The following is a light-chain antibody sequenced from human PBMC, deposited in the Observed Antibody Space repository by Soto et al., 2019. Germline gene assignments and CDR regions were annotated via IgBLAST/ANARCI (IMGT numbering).Light chain of an antibody. Sequence: EIVLTQSPATLSLSPGERATLSCRASQSVRRYLAWYQQKPGQAPRLLIYDASNSATGIPARFSGSGSGTDFTLTISSLEPEDFAVYYCQQRSNRPLFGQGTRLEIK. J-gene: IGKJ2*01. V-gene: IGKV3-11*01. CDR1: QSVRRY. CDR3: QQRSNRPL. CDR2: DAS.